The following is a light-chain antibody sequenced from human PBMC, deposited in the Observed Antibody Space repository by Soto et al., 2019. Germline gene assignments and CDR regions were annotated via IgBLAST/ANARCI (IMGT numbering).Light chain of an antibody. CDR2: AAS. CDR1: QSISSY. Sequence: DIQMTQSPSSLSASVGDRVTITCRASQSISSYLNWFQQKPGKAPKLLTYAASSLQSGVPSRFSGSGSGTDFTLTISSLQPEDFATYYCQHSYNTRWTFGQGTKVEIK. J-gene: IGKJ1*01. V-gene: IGKV1-39*01. CDR3: QHSYNTRWT.